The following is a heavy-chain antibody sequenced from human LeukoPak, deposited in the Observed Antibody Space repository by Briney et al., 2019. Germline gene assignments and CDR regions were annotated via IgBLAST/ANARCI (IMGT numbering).Heavy chain of an antibody. D-gene: IGHD3-3*01. CDR3: ARGGLLRVLRFLTYPHY. V-gene: IGHV7-4-1*02. Sequence: ASVKVSCKASGYTFTSYGITWVRQAPGQGLEWMGWINTNTGNPTYAQGFTGRFVFSLDTSVSTAYLQISSLKAEDTAVYYCARGGLLRVLRFLTYPHYWGQGTLVTVSS. J-gene: IGHJ4*02. CDR2: INTNTGNP. CDR1: GYTFTSYG.